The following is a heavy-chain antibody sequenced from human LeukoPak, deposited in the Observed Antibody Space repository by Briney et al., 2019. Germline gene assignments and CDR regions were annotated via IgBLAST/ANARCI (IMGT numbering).Heavy chain of an antibody. V-gene: IGHV4-39*01. J-gene: IGHJ4*02. Sequence: SETLCLTCTVSGGSISSSSHYWGWIRQPPGKGLEWIGSIYYSGSTYYNPSLKSRVTISVDTSKNQFSLKLRSVTAADTAVYHCARHWAYCSGGSCYSFDDWGQGTLVTVSS. D-gene: IGHD2-15*01. CDR3: ARHWAYCSGGSCYSFDD. CDR1: GGSISSSSHY. CDR2: IYYSGST.